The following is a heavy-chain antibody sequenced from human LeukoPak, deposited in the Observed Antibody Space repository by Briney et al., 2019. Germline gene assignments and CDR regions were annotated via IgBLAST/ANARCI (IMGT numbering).Heavy chain of an antibody. Sequence: SETLSLTCTVSGGSISSYYWSWIRQPPGKGLEWIRYIYYSGSTNYNPSLKSRVTISVDTSKNQFSLKLSSVTAAGTAVYYCARVGYYDSSGYFPLDYWGQGTLVTVSS. CDR3: ARVGYYDSSGYFPLDY. CDR2: IYYSGST. J-gene: IGHJ4*02. V-gene: IGHV4-59*01. CDR1: GGSISSYY. D-gene: IGHD3-22*01.